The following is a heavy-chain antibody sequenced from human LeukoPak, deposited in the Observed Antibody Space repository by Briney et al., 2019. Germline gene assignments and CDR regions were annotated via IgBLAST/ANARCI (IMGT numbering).Heavy chain of an antibody. CDR3: ARHGSGYYRFEY. CDR1: GGSISSYY. J-gene: IGHJ4*02. Sequence: PSETLSLTCTVSGGSISSYYWSWIRQPPGKGLEWIGYIYYSGSTNYNPSLKSRVTLSIDTSKNQFSLKLSSVTAADTAVYYCARHGSGYYRFEYWGQGTLVTVSS. D-gene: IGHD3-3*01. CDR2: IYYSGST. V-gene: IGHV4-59*08.